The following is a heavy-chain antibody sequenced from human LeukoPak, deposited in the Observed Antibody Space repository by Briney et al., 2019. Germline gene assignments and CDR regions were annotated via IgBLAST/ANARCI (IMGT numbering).Heavy chain of an antibody. CDR3: ARGGVGGDIDY. CDR2: INSDGSST. D-gene: IGHD3-16*01. V-gene: IGHV3-74*01. J-gene: IGHJ4*02. Sequence: QPGGSLRLSCAASGFTFSSYSMNWVRQAPGKGLVWVSRINSDGSSTNYADSVKGRFTISRDNGKTTLYLQMNSLRADDTAVYYCARGGVGGDIDYWGQGTLVTVSS. CDR1: GFTFSSYS.